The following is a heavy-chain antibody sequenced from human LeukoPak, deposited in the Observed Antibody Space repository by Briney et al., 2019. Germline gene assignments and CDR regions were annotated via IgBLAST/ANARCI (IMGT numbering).Heavy chain of an antibody. V-gene: IGHV3-23*01. CDR3: AKLRSGDPVAATNY. Sequence: PGGSLRLSCAASGFIFSNYAMSWVRQAPGKGLEWVSTISGSDGSTYYADSVKGRFTISRDNSKNTLYLQMNSLRVDDTAGYYCAKLRSGDPVAATNYWGQGTLVTVSS. CDR2: ISGSDGST. J-gene: IGHJ4*02. CDR1: GFIFSNYA. D-gene: IGHD2-15*01.